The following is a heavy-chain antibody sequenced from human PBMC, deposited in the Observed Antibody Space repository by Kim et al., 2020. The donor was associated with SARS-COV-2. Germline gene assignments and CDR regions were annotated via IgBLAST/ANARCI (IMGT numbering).Heavy chain of an antibody. Sequence: KFQGRVTITADESTSTAYMELSSLRSEDTAVYYCARGRRQLVRLYYFDYWGQGTLVTVSS. D-gene: IGHD6-13*01. V-gene: IGHV1-69*01. CDR3: ARGRRQLVRLYYFDY. J-gene: IGHJ4*02.